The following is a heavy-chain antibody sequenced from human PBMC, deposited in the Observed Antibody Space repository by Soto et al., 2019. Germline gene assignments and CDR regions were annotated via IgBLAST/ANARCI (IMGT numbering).Heavy chain of an antibody. D-gene: IGHD3-3*01. CDR3: ARDSITDWYYGMDV. J-gene: IGHJ6*02. Sequence: QVQLVQSGAEVKKPGSSVKVSCKASGGTFSSYAISWVRQAPGQGLEWMGGIIPIFGTANYAQKFQGRVTITADESTSTDYMELSSLRSEDTAVYYCARDSITDWYYGMDVWGQGTTVTVSS. V-gene: IGHV1-69*01. CDR1: GGTFSSYA. CDR2: IIPIFGTA.